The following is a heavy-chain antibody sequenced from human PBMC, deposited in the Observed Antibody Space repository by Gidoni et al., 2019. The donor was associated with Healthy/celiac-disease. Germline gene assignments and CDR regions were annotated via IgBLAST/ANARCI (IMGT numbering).Heavy chain of an antibody. Sequence: EVQLVESGGGLVKPGGSLRLSCAASGFTVSSYSMNWVRQAPGKGLEWVSSISSSSSYIYYADSVKGRFTISRDNAKNSLYLQMNSLRAEDTAVYYCARDLLRYCSSTSCSYFQHWGQGTLVTVSS. CDR2: ISSSSSYI. D-gene: IGHD2-2*01. J-gene: IGHJ1*01. V-gene: IGHV3-21*01. CDR1: GFTVSSYS. CDR3: ARDLLRYCSSTSCSYFQH.